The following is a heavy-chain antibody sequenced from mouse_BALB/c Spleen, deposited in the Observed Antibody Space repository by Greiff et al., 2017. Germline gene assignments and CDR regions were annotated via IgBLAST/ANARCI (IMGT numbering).Heavy chain of an antibody. Sequence: EVKVEESGPGLVKPSQSLSLTCTVTGYSITSDYAWNWIRQFPGNKLEWMGYISYSGSTSYNPSLKSRISITRDTSKNQFFLQLNSVTTEDTATYYCARRVMITTGRDAMDYWGQGTSVTVSS. CDR1: GYSITSDYA. D-gene: IGHD2-4*01. CDR3: ARRVMITTGRDAMDY. CDR2: ISYSGST. V-gene: IGHV3-2*02. J-gene: IGHJ4*01.